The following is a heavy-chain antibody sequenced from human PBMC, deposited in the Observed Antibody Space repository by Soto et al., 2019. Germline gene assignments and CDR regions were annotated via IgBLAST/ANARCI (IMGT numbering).Heavy chain of an antibody. J-gene: IGHJ5*02. CDR1: GFSLSNGRRG. Sequence: QVTLKESGPVLVKPTETLTLTCTVSGFSLSNGRRGVSWIRQPPGKALEWLAHIFSNDEKRFNTSLKSRLSIYKDTSKSQVVLIMTNMDPVDTATYYCARTEDGGRSITTAGWFDAWGQGTLVTVSS. CDR2: IFSNDEK. CDR3: ARTEDGGRSITTAGWFDA. V-gene: IGHV2-26*01. D-gene: IGHD6-25*01.